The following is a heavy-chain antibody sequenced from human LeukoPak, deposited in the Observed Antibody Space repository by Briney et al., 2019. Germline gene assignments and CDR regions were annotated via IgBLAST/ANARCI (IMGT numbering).Heavy chain of an antibody. CDR2: IYYSGST. Sequence: PSETLSLTCTVSGGSISSSSYYWGWIRQPPGKGLEWIGSIYYSGSTYYNPSLKSRVTISVDTSKNQFSLKLSSVTAADTAVYYCASRGSMGDAPVVAAATAFDYWGQGTLVTVSS. CDR1: GGSISSSSYY. D-gene: IGHD2-15*01. CDR3: ASRGSMGDAPVVAAATAFDY. V-gene: IGHV4-39*07. J-gene: IGHJ4*02.